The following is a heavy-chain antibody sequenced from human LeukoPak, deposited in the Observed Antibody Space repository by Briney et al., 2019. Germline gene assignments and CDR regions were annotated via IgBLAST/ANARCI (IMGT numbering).Heavy chain of an antibody. Sequence: ASVKVSCKASGGTFSSYAISWVRQAPGQGLEWMGRIIPILGIANYAQKFQGRVTITADKSTSTAYMELSSLGSEDTAVYYCARDRDIVATISSFDYWGQGTLVTVSS. V-gene: IGHV1-69*04. CDR2: IIPILGIA. D-gene: IGHD5-12*01. CDR3: ARDRDIVATISSFDY. CDR1: GGTFSSYA. J-gene: IGHJ4*02.